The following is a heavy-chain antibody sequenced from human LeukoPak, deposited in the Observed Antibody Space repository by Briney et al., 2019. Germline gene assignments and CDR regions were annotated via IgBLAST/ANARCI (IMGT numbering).Heavy chain of an antibody. J-gene: IGHJ4*02. V-gene: IGHV3-21*01. CDR2: ISSSSSNI. CDR3: PRESLFDY. CDR1: GFTFSSYG. Sequence: GGSLRLSCAASGFTFSSYGMNWVRQAPGKGLEWVSSISSSSSNIYYADSVKGRFTISRDNAKNSLYLQMNSLRAEDTAVYYCPRESLFDYWGQGTLVTVFS.